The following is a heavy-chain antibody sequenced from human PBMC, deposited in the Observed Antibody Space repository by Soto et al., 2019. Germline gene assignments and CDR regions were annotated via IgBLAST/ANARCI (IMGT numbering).Heavy chain of an antibody. J-gene: IGHJ6*02. D-gene: IGHD3-22*01. CDR2: IYTSGST. CDR1: GGSISSYY. CDR3: ARDPQYYYDSSGYYSYYYYYGMDV. V-gene: IGHV4-4*07. Sequence: SETLSLTCTVSGGSISSYYWSWIRQPAGKGLEWIGRIYTSGSTSYNPSLKSRVTMSVDTSKNQFSLKLSSVTAADTAVYYCARDPQYYYDSSGYYSYYYYYGMDVWGQGTTVTVSS.